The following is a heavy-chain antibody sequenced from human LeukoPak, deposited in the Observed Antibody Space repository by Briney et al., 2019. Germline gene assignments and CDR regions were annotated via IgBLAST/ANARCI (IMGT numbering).Heavy chain of an antibody. CDR3: ARGLGSYQ. Sequence: GGSLRLSCAASGFILRNYAMNWVRQAPGKGPEWVSSITGSGGGTSYADSVKGRFTISRDNSKSTLYLQLNSLRAEDTAVYYCARGLGSYQWGQGTMVTVSS. V-gene: IGHV3-23*01. CDR2: ITGSGGGT. J-gene: IGHJ4*02. CDR1: GFILRNYA. D-gene: IGHD1-26*01.